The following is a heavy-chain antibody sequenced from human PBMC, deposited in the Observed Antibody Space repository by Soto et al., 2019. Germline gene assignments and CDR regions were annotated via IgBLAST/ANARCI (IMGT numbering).Heavy chain of an antibody. D-gene: IGHD4-4*01. CDR3: AKQHSDLVIGAFDV. CDR1: GFMLSSFG. J-gene: IGHJ3*01. V-gene: IGHV3-30*18. CDR2: ISYDGTYQ. Sequence: GGSLRLSCAASGFMLSSFGIHGVRQAPGKGLEWVAVISYDGTYQYYDDSVKGRFTISRDNSGNTVALQMNSLRPEDTAVYYCAKQHSDLVIGAFDVWGPGAVVTVSS.